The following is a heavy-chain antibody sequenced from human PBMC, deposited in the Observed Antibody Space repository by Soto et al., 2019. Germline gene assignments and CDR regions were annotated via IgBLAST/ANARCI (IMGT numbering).Heavy chain of an antibody. CDR3: AIPQDRGGRTTFIY. J-gene: IGHJ4*02. CDR2: INWKSDI. Sequence: RRSLRLSCAVSVFTFDDNAMHWVRQAPEKGLEWVSGINWKSDIGYADSVKGRFTISRDNAENSLYLQMNSLRAEDTALYYCAIPQDRGGRTTFIYWGQGTQVTVSS. CDR1: VFTFDDNA. V-gene: IGHV3-9*01. D-gene: IGHD3-16*01.